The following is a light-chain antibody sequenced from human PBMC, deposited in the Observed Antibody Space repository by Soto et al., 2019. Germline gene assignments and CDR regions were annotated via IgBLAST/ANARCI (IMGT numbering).Light chain of an antibody. CDR2: EVS. J-gene: IGLJ2*01. CDR3: SSYTSSSTLV. V-gene: IGLV2-14*01. CDR1: SSDVGGYNY. Sequence: QSALTQPASVSGSPGQSITISCTGTSSDVGGYNYVAWYQQHPVKAPKLMIYEVSNRPSGVSNRFSGSKSGNTASLTISGLQADAEADYYCSSYTSSSTLVFGGGTKLTVL.